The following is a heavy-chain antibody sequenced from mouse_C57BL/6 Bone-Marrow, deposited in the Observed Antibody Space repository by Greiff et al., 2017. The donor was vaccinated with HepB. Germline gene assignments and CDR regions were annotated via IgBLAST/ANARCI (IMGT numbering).Heavy chain of an antibody. CDR3: ARPSYYYGAY. CDR1: GYSITSGYY. J-gene: IGHJ3*01. CDR2: ISYDGSN. D-gene: IGHD1-1*01. V-gene: IGHV3-6*01. Sequence: EVQLQESGPGLVKPSQSLSLTCSVTGYSITSGYYWNWIRQFPGNKLEWMGYISYDGSNNYNPSLKNRISITRDTSKNQFVLKLNSVTTEDTATYYCARPSYYYGAYWGQGTLVTVSA.